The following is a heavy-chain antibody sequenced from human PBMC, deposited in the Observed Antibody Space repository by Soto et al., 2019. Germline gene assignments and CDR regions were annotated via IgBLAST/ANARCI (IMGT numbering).Heavy chain of an antibody. V-gene: IGHV4-31*03. Sequence: SETLSLPCTVHRGSISRGGYYWSCIRQHPGKGLEWIGYTYYSGSTYYNPSLKSRVTISVDTSKNQFSLKLSSVTAADSAVYYCARSGYSYGPNPLLYWGQGTLVT. J-gene: IGHJ4*02. CDR1: RGSISRGGYY. CDR3: ARSGYSYGPNPLLY. CDR2: TYYSGST. D-gene: IGHD5-18*01.